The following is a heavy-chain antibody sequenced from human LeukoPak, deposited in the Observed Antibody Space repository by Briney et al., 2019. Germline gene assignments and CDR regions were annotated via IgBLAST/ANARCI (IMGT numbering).Heavy chain of an antibody. CDR2: IYTSGST. CDR3: ARAGYCSSTSCRYYYYYYYMDV. Sequence: SETLSLTCTVSGGSISSGSYYWSWIRQPAGKGLGWIGRIYTSGSTNYNPSLKSRVTISVDTSKNQFSLKLSSVTAADTAVYYCARAGYCSSTSCRYYYYYYYMDVWGKGTTVTVSS. CDR1: GGSISSGSYY. D-gene: IGHD2-2*01. V-gene: IGHV4-61*02. J-gene: IGHJ6*03.